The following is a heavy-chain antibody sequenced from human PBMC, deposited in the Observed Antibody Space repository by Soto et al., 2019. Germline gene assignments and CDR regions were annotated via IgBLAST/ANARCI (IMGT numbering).Heavy chain of an antibody. CDR1: VYTFTGYY. J-gene: IGHJ4*02. V-gene: IGHV1-18*04. D-gene: IGHD2-2*01. Sequence: ASVKVSCKASVYTFTGYYMHWVRQAPGQGLEWMGWINTYNGNTKYEHKFQGRVTLTTDASTRTVFLELTSLKFDDAAVYYCARGFIPENYWGQGTRVTVSS. CDR3: ARGFIPENY. CDR2: INTYNGNT.